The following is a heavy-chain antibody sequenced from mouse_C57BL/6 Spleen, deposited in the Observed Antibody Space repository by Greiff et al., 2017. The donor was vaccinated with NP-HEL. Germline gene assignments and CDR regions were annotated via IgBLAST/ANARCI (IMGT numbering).Heavy chain of an antibody. V-gene: IGHV1-69*01. J-gene: IGHJ2*01. D-gene: IGHD2-12*01. CDR2: IDPSDSYT. CDR1: GYTFTSYW. Sequence: QVQLKQPGAELVMPGASVKLSCKASGYTFTSYWMHWVKQRPGQGLEWIGEIDPSDSYTNYNQKFKGKSTLTVDKSSSTAYMQLSSLTSEDSAVYYCARGFYDDNFDYWGQGTTLTVSS. CDR3: ARGFYDDNFDY.